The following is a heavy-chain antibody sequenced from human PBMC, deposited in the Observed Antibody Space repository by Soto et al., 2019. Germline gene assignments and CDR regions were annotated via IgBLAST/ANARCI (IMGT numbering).Heavy chain of an antibody. CDR3: ARLPGIAAAGYEDY. J-gene: IGHJ4*02. D-gene: IGHD6-13*01. CDR2: IYYSGST. Sequence: SGTLSLTCTVSGGSISSSSYYWGWIRQPPGKGLEWIGSIYYSGSTYYNPSLKSRVTISVDTSKNQFSLKLSSVTAADTAVYYCARLPGIAAAGYEDYWGQGTLVTVSS. V-gene: IGHV4-39*01. CDR1: GGSISSSSYY.